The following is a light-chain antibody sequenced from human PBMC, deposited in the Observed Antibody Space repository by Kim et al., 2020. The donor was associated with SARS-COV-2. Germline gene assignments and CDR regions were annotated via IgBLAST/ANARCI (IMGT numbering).Light chain of an antibody. CDR2: KAS. J-gene: IGKJ4*01. Sequence: SIGDSVTITCRARQSISDWLAWYQQKPGRAPKLLIYKASRLDSGVPSRFSGSGSETEFSLTISSLQPDDFATYYCQQYRTYPPLTFGGGTKVDIK. CDR3: QQYRTYPPLT. V-gene: IGKV1-5*03. CDR1: QSISDW.